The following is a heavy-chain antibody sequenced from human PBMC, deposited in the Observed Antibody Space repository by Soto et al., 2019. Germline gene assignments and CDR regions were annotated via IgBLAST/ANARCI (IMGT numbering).Heavy chain of an antibody. CDR3: QHGSGWLSDF. J-gene: IGHJ4*02. V-gene: IGHV2-5*02. D-gene: IGHD6-19*01. CDR1: GVSLNTPAVG. CDR2: IDWDDDN. Sequence: QITLKESGPTLLKPTQTLTLTSTFSGVSLNTPAVGVNWSRQPPGKAPACLALIDWDDDNHYSRSLRNSLTITKATVRTAVDLTLTNMAPVDRGRFYCQHGSGWLSDFWGRGALFTVSP.